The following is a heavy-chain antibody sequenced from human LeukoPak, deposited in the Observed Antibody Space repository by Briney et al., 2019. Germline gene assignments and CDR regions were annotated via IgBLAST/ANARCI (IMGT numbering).Heavy chain of an antibody. CDR2: IIPILGIA. CDR3: ARDLTTVVTAAFDI. D-gene: IGHD4-23*01. J-gene: IGHJ3*02. V-gene: IGHV1-69*04. Sequence: ASVKVSCKASGCTFSSYVISWVRQAPGQGLEWMGRIIPILGIANYAQKFQGRVTITADKSTSTAYMELSSLRSEDTAVYYCARDLTTVVTAAFDIWGQGTMVTVSS. CDR1: GCTFSSYV.